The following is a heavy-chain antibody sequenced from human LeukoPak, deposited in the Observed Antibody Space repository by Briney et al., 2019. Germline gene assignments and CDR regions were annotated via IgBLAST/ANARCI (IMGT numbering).Heavy chain of an antibody. Sequence: PGGSLRLSCAASGFTFSSYAMSWVRQAPGKGLEWVSGISGSGGNTYNADSARGRFPISRDNSKNTLYLQMNSLRAEDTAVYYCAELGIPMIGGVWGKGTTVTISS. D-gene: IGHD3-10*02. CDR1: GFTFSSYA. J-gene: IGHJ6*04. CDR3: AELGIPMIGGV. V-gene: IGHV3-23*01. CDR2: ISGSGGNT.